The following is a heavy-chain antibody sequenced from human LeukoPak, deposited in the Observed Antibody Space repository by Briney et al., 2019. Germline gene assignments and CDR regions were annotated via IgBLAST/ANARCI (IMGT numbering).Heavy chain of an antibody. CDR3: AKDASKGGADYYFDY. CDR2: ISYGGSDE. Sequence: QPGGSLRLSCAASGFTFSTYGIHWVRQAPGKGLEWVAVISYGGSDEKYADSVKGRFTISRDNSQNTLNLQMNSLRAEDTAVYYCAKDASKGGADYYFDYWGQGTLVTVSS. V-gene: IGHV3-30*18. CDR1: GFTFSTYG. J-gene: IGHJ4*02. D-gene: IGHD3-16*01.